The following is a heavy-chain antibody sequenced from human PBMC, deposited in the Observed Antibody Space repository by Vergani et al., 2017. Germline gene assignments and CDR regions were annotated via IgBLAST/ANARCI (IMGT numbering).Heavy chain of an antibody. J-gene: IGHJ6*02. CDR1: GGSISSYY. CDR3: ARELVAGGWYYGMDV. Sequence: QVQLQESGPGLVKPSQTLSLTCTVSGGSISSYYWSWIRQPPGKGLEWIGYIYYSGSTNYNPSLKSRVTISVDTSKNQFSLTLSSVTAADTAVYYCARELVAGGWYYGMDVWGQGTTVTVSS. V-gene: IGHV4-59*01. D-gene: IGHD2-15*01. CDR2: IYYSGST.